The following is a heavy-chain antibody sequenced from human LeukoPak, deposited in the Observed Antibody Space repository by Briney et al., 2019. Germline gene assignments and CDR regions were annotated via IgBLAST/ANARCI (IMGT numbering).Heavy chain of an antibody. CDR2: IFYGGNT. V-gene: IGHV4-39*01. Sequence: PSETLSLTCTVSGGSISGSSYYWGWIRQPPGKGLEWIGSIFYGGNTSYNPSLKSRVTISVDTSKNQFSLKVDSETAADTAVFYCARHRSYYFDYWGQGMLVTVSS. CDR3: ARHRSYYFDY. J-gene: IGHJ4*02. D-gene: IGHD3-10*01. CDR1: GGSISGSSYY.